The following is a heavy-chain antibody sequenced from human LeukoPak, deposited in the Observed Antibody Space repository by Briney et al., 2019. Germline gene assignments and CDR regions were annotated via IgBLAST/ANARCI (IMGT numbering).Heavy chain of an antibody. Sequence: SETLSLTCTVSGGSISSGGYYWSWIRQHPGKGLEWIGYIYYSGSTYYNPSLKSRVTISVDTSKNQFSLKLSSVTAADTAVYYCARTTIFGVVIMRGYFDYWGQGTLVTVSS. J-gene: IGHJ4*02. D-gene: IGHD3-3*01. CDR3: ARTTIFGVVIMRGYFDY. CDR1: GGSISSGGYY. CDR2: IYYSGST. V-gene: IGHV4-31*03.